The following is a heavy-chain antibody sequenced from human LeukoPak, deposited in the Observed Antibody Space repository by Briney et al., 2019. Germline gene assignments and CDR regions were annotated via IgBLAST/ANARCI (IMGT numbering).Heavy chain of an antibody. V-gene: IGHV4-34*01. CDR2: INHSGST. J-gene: IGHJ4*02. CDR1: GGSFSGYY. D-gene: IGHD4-23*01. CDR3: ARLTHPLDY. Sequence: SETLSLTCAVYGGSFSGYYWSWIRQPPGKGLEWIGEINHSGSTNYNPSLKSRVTLSVDTSKNQFSLKLSSVTAADTAVYYCARLTHPLDYWGQGTLVTVSS.